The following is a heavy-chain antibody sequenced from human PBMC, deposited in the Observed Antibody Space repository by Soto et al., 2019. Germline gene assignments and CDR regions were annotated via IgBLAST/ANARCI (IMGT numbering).Heavy chain of an antibody. D-gene: IGHD6-13*01. CDR1: GGTFSSYA. V-gene: IGHV1-69*01. J-gene: IGHJ5*02. Sequence: QVQLVQSGAEVKKPGSSVKVSCKASGGTFSSYAISWVRQAPGQGLEWMGGIIPIFGTANYAQKFQGRVTITADESTSTAYMELSSLRSEDTAVYYCARDRWTRSYSSSWSVDNWFDPWGQGTLVTVSS. CDR3: ARDRWTRSYSSSWSVDNWFDP. CDR2: IIPIFGTA.